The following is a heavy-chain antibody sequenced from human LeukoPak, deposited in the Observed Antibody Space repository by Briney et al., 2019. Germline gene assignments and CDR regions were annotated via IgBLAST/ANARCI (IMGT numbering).Heavy chain of an antibody. D-gene: IGHD3-22*01. CDR3: ATTNAYYYDSSGYYYAPLDY. Sequence: SETLSLTCAVYGGSFSGYYWSWIRQPPGKGLEWIGEINHSGSTNYNPSLKSRVTISVDTSENQFSLKLSSVTAADTAVYYCATTNAYYYDSSGYYYAPLDYWGQGTLVTVSS. V-gene: IGHV4-34*01. J-gene: IGHJ4*02. CDR2: INHSGST. CDR1: GGSFSGYY.